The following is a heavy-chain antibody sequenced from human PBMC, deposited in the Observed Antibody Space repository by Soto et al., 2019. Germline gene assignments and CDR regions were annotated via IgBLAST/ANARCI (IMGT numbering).Heavy chain of an antibody. Sequence: SEKLSLTSTGSGATMRSGGYYWTWIRQSPGKGLEWIGYIYYSGSTYYNPSLESRVTISVDTSKNQFSLKVSSVTAADTAVFYCARLAGYCSGTSCYGYYGMDVWGQGTTVTVS. J-gene: IGHJ6*02. CDR3: ARLAGYCSGTSCYGYYGMDV. V-gene: IGHV4-39*01. CDR1: GATMRSGGYY. CDR2: IYYSGST. D-gene: IGHD2-2*01.